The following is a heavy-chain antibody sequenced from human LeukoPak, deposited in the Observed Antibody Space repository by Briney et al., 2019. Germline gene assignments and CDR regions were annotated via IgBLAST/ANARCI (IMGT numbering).Heavy chain of an antibody. CDR3: ARPPRGYYGSGGDAYFDY. CDR1: GYTFTSYG. CDR2: ISAYNGNT. V-gene: IGHV1-18*04. J-gene: IGHJ4*02. Sequence: ASVKVSCKASGYTFTSYGISWVRQAPGQGLEWMGWISAYNGNTNYAQKLQGRVTMTTDTSTSTAYMELRSLRSDDTAVYYCARPPRGYYGSGGDAYFDYWGQGTLVTVSS. D-gene: IGHD3-10*01.